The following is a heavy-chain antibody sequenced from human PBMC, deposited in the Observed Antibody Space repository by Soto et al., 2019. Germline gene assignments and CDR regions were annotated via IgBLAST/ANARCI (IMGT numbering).Heavy chain of an antibody. CDR2: ISTYNGKA. J-gene: IGHJ4*02. D-gene: IGHD1-26*01. CDR3: ARYPWYSGSQRFDH. Sequence: QVHLVQSGAEVKRPGASVKVSCKASGYTFTSYGITWVRQAPGHGLEWMGGISTYNGKAKYAQKFQGRVTMTTDTSTTTVYMELRRLRSDDTAVYYCARYPWYSGSQRFDHWGQGTLVSVSS. V-gene: IGHV1-18*01. CDR1: GYTFTSYG.